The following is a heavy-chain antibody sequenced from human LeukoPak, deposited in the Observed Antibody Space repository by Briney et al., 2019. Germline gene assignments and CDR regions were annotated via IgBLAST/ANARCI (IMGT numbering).Heavy chain of an antibody. Sequence: SETLSLTCTVSGGSISSSSYYWGWIRQPPGKVLEWIGSIYYSRSTYYNPSLKSRVTIAVDTSKNQFSLKLTAVTAADTAVYYCASSLRRSKNGMDVWGQETTVTVSS. CDR3: ASSLRRSKNGMDV. D-gene: IGHD3-10*01. CDR2: IYYSRST. J-gene: IGHJ6*02. CDR1: GGSISSSSYY. V-gene: IGHV4-39*01.